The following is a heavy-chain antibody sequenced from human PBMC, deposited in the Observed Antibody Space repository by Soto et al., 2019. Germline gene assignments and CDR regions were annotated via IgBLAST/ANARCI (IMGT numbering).Heavy chain of an antibody. CDR1: GGASMSHFY. Sequence: SETLSLTCTVSGGASMSHFYWSWIRQHPGKGLEWIGYIYYSGSTYYNPSLKSRVTISVDTSKNQFSLKLSSVTAADTAVYYCARGRALPRIAAAYWYWGQGTLVTVSS. CDR3: ARGRALPRIAAAYWY. J-gene: IGHJ4*02. CDR2: IYYSGST. D-gene: IGHD6-13*01. V-gene: IGHV4-59*12.